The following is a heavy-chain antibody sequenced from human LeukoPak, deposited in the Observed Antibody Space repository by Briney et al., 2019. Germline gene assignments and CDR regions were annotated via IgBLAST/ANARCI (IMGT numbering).Heavy chain of an antibody. CDR1: GFTFSSYA. CDR2: ISGSGGST. J-gene: IGHJ5*02. CDR3: AKLGIVVVVAATTWFDP. Sequence: GSLRLSCAASGFTFSSYAMSWVRQAPGKGLEWVSAISGSGGSTYYADSVKGRFTISRDNSKNTLHLQMNSLRAEDTAVYYCAKLGIVVVVAATTWFDPWGQGTLVTVSS. D-gene: IGHD2-15*01. V-gene: IGHV3-23*01.